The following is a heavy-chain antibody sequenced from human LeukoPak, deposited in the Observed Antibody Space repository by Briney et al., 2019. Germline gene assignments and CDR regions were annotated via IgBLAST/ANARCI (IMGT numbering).Heavy chain of an antibody. CDR3: ARKVYSGSYRVFAFDI. CDR2: INPNSGGT. V-gene: IGHV1-2*02. J-gene: IGHJ3*02. Sequence: GASVKVSCKASGYTFTGYYMHWVRQAPGQGLERMGWINPNSGGTNYAQKFQGGVTMTRDTSISTASMELSRLRSDDTAVYYCARKVYSGSYRVFAFDIWGQGTMVTVSS. CDR1: GYTFTGYY. D-gene: IGHD1-26*01.